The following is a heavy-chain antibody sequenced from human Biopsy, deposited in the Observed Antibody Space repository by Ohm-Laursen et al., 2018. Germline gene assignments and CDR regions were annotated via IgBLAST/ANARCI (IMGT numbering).Heavy chain of an antibody. V-gene: IGHV3-9*01. Sequence: LSLTCAASGFTFQDHAMHWVRHAPGKGLEWVSGISWNSGSINYAVSVQGRFTISRDNAKNSLYLQMNSLRVEDTALYFCARLGELHGLWYFDFWGQGALVTVSS. D-gene: IGHD2-21*01. CDR2: ISWNSGSI. CDR3: ARLGELHGLWYFDF. J-gene: IGHJ4*02. CDR1: GFTFQDHA.